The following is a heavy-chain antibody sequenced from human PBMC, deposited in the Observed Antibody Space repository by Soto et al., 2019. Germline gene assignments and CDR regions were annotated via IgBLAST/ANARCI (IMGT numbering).Heavy chain of an antibody. D-gene: IGHD1-1*01. J-gene: IGHJ6*02. CDR3: ARKQQRGLYYYYGMDV. CDR2: ISYDGSNK. Sequence: GGSLRLSCAASGFTFSSYAMHWVRQAPGKGLEWVAVISYDGSNKYYADSVKGRFTISRDNSKNTLYLQMNSLRAEDTAVYYCARKQQRGLYYYYGMDVWGQGTTVTVSS. V-gene: IGHV3-30-3*01. CDR1: GFTFSSYA.